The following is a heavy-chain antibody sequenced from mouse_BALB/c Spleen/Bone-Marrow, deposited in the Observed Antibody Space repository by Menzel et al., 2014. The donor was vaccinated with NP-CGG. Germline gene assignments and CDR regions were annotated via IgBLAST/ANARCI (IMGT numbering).Heavy chain of an antibody. J-gene: IGHJ4*01. CDR1: GHSFTSYW. Sequence: VQLQQSGAELVRPGASVNLSCTASGHSFTSYWMNWLKQRPGQGLEWIGMIHPSDSETRLNQKFKDKATLTVDKSSSTAYMQLSSPTSKDSAVFYCAIGEGLRRSYYALDYWGQGTSVTVHS. V-gene: IGHV1-74*01. CDR2: IHPSDSET. D-gene: IGHD2-4*01. CDR3: AIGEGLRRSYYALDY.